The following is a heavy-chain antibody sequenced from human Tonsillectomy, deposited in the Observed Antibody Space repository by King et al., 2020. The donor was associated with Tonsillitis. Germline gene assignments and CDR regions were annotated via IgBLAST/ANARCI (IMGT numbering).Heavy chain of an antibody. CDR1: GYTFTSYG. V-gene: IGHV1-18*01. J-gene: IGHJ6*02. D-gene: IGHD6-19*01. CDR3: ASNIAVAGIDYYYYGMDV. CDR2: ISAYNGNT. Sequence: QLVQSGAEVKKPGASVKVSCKASGYTFTSYGISWVRQAPGQGLEWMGWISAYNGNTTYAQKLQGRVTMTTDTSTSTAYMELRSLRSDDTAVYYCASNIAVAGIDYYYYGMDVWGQGTTVTVSS.